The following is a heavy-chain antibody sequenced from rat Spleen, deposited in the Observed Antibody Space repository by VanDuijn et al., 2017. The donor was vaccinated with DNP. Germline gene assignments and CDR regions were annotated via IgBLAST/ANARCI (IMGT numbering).Heavy chain of an antibody. V-gene: IGHV5S13*01. D-gene: IGHD1-7*01. Sequence: EVQLVESGGGSVQPGRSLKLSCAASGFTFSYYGMAWVRQAPKKGLEWVASITRSGGSTFYPDSVKGRFTISRDNAKNTLYLQMDSLRSEDTATYYCATSSYYGYDYGFDYWGQGIMVTVSS. CDR3: ATSSYYGYDYGFDY. CDR1: GFTFSYYG. J-gene: IGHJ2*01. CDR2: ITRSGGST.